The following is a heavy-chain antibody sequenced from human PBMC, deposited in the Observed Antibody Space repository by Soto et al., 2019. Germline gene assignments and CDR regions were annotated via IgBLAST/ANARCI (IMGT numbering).Heavy chain of an antibody. CDR1: RYTVTSYD. CDR2: INPSGGST. V-gene: IGHV1-46*01. Sequence: ASVKVSCKASRYTVTSYDMHWVRQTPGQGLEWMGIINPSGGSTSYAQKFQGRVTMTRDTSTSTVYMELSSLRSEDTAVYYCASGNVVGITGFFDYWGQGTLVTVSS. CDR3: ASGNVVGITGFFDY. D-gene: IGHD1-20*01. J-gene: IGHJ4*02.